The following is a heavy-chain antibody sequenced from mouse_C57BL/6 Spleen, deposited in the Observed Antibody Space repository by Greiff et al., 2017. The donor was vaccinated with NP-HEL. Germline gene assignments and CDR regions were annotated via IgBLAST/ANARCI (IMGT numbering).Heavy chain of an antibody. J-gene: IGHJ4*01. Sequence: EVQLQQSGPELVKPGDSVKISCKASGYSFTGYFMNWVMQSHGKSLEWIGRINPYNGDTFYNQKFKGKATLTVDKSSSTAHRELRSLTSEDSAVYYCASDSRVAAMDYWGQGTSVTVSS. V-gene: IGHV1-20*01. CDR3: ASDSRVAAMDY. D-gene: IGHD2-10*02. CDR2: INPYNGDT. CDR1: GYSFTGYF.